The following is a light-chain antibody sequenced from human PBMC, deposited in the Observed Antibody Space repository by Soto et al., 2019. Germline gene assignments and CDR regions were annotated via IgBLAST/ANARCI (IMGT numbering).Light chain of an antibody. Sequence: DIQMTQSPSTLSASIGDRITITCRASQSVSYWLAWYQQKPGKAPKRLIYKASSLHTGVPSRFSGSGSGTEFTLTISSLQPDDFATYYCQQYNSYPWTFGQGTKVEIK. V-gene: IGKV1-5*03. CDR1: QSVSYW. J-gene: IGKJ1*01. CDR2: KAS. CDR3: QQYNSYPWT.